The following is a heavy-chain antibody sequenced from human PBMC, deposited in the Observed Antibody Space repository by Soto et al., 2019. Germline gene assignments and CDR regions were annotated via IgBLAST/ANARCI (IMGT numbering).Heavy chain of an antibody. Sequence: GGSLRLSCAASGFIFSDYYMSWIRQAPGKGLEWISYISSSDNIIYYADSVKGRFTISRDNAKNSLYLQMNSLRAEDTAVYYCARDRGYYDSSGYFDYWGQGTLVTVSS. CDR3: ARDRGYYDSSGYFDY. J-gene: IGHJ4*02. D-gene: IGHD3-22*01. CDR2: ISSSDNII. V-gene: IGHV3-11*01. CDR1: GFIFSDYY.